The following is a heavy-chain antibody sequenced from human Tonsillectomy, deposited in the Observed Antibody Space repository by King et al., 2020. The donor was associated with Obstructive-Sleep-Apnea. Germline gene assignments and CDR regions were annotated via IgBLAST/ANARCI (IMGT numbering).Heavy chain of an antibody. CDR1: GITFNPSS. Sequence: VQLVESGGGLVQPGRSLRLSCATSGITFNPSSIHWVRQAPGTCLACVSGLSWSRCNVGSADSVKGRFMISTAATKNSLFLQMNGLRTEDTALYFCTIDMFYWGQGTRVTVSS. V-gene: IGHV3-9*01. D-gene: IGHD3-10*02. J-gene: IGHJ4*02. CDR3: TIDMFY. CDR2: LSWSRCNV.